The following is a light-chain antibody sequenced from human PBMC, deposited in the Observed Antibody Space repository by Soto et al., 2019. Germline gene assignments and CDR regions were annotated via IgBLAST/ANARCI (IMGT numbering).Light chain of an antibody. CDR3: QQYNNWPPWT. CDR1: QSVSSN. CDR2: GAS. J-gene: IGKJ1*01. Sequence: EIVMTQSPATLSVSXXXXATLSCRASQSVSSNLSWYQQKPCQAPRLLIYGASTRATGIPARFIGSGSGTEFTLTISSLQSEDFAVYYCQQYNNWPPWTFGQGTKVEIK. V-gene: IGKV3-15*01.